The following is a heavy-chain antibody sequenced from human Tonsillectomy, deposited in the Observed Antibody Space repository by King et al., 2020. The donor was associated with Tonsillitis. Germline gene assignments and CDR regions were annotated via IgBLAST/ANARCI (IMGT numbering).Heavy chain of an antibody. CDR1: GFTFDDYA. J-gene: IGHJ3*02. V-gene: IGHV3-9*01. Sequence: QLVQSGGGLVQPGRSLRLSCAASGFTFDDYAMHWVRQVPGKGLEWVSGISWNSGSIAYADSVKGRFTISRDNAKNSLYLQMNSLRAEDTALYYCAKVDDSSGYYLGAFDIWGQGTRVTVSS. CDR2: ISWNSGSI. D-gene: IGHD3-22*01. CDR3: AKVDDSSGYYLGAFDI.